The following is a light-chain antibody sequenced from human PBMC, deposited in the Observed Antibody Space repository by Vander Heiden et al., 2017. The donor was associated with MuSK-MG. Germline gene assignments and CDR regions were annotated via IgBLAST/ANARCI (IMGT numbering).Light chain of an antibody. Sequence: DIQLTPSPSSLSASVGDGVTITCRASQSISIYLNWFQQKPGKAPKLLIYGASSLQSGVPSRFSGSGSGTDFTLTISRLQPEDFATYYCQQSYSSPVTFGGGTKVEIK. CDR3: QQSYSSPVT. J-gene: IGKJ4*01. CDR2: GAS. V-gene: IGKV1-39*01. CDR1: QSISIY.